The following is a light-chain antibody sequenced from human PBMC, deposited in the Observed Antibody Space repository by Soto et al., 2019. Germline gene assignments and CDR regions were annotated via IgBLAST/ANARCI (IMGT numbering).Light chain of an antibody. CDR1: QSISTY. V-gene: IGKV1-39*01. J-gene: IGKJ1*01. Sequence: QMTQSPSSLSASVGDRVTITCRASQSISTYLNWYQHKPGKAPKLLINGASRLHTGVPSRFSGSGSGTDFTLTISSLQPEDFATYFCQQKNRSPRTFGQGTKVEIK. CDR2: GAS. CDR3: QQKNRSPRT.